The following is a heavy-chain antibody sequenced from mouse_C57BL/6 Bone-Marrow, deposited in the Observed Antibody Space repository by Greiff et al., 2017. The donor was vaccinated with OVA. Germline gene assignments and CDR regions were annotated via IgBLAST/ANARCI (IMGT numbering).Heavy chain of an antibody. Sequence: QVQLKQPGTELVKPGASVKLSCKASGYTFTSYWMHWVKQRPGQGLEWIGNINPSNGGTNYNEKFKSKATLTVDKSSSTAYMQLSSLTSEDSAVYYCARGGVYYGSSFYYFDYWGQGTTLTVSS. CDR2: INPSNGGT. D-gene: IGHD1-1*01. J-gene: IGHJ2*01. CDR1: GYTFTSYW. CDR3: ARGGVYYGSSFYYFDY. V-gene: IGHV1-53*01.